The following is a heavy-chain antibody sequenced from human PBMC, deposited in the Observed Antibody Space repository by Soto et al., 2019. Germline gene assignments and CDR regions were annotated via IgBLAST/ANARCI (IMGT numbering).Heavy chain of an antibody. CDR2: MSTYNENT. J-gene: IGHJ4*02. CDR1: GYAFSRYG. Sequence: QVQLVQSGAEVKKPGASVTVSCKASGYAFSRYGISWVRQAPGKGLEWMGWMSTYNENTNSAQKFQGRVTMTRDTFTNTAYMDLRSLTSDDTAVYYCARQFDYDRSGYYYAYWGQGTLVTVSS. D-gene: IGHD3-22*01. CDR3: ARQFDYDRSGYYYAY. V-gene: IGHV1-18*01.